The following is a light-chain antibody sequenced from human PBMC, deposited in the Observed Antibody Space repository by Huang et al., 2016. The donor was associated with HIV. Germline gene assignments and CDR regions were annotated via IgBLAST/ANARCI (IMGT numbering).Light chain of an antibody. CDR1: QSVSSRY. V-gene: IGKV3-20*01. J-gene: IGKJ2*01. Sequence: EIVLTQSPGTLSLSPGERATLSCRASQSVSSRYLAWYQQKPGQAPRLLLFGASNRATAIPDRFSGSGSGTDFTLTISRLEPEDFAVYYCQQYGTSPPYTFGQGTKLEIK. CDR2: GAS. CDR3: QQYGTSPPYT.